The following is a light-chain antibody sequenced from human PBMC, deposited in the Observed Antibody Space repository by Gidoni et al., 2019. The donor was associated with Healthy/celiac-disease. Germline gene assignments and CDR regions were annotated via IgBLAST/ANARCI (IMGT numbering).Light chain of an antibody. J-gene: IGLJ2*01. CDR2: GNS. CDR3: QSYDSSLSGSRV. V-gene: IGLV1-40*01. CDR1: SSNIGAGYD. Sequence: QSVLTQPPSVSGAPGQRVTISCTGSSSNIGAGYDVHWYQQLPGTAPKLLIYGNSTRPSVVPDRFSGSKSGTSASLAITGLQAEDEADYYCQSYDSSLSGSRVCGGGTKLTVL.